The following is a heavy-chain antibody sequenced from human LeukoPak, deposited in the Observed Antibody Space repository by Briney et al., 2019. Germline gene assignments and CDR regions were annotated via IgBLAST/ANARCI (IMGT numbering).Heavy chain of an antibody. Sequence: GGSLRLSCAASGFTFSDFYMSWIRQAPGKGLEWVSYISGNGNTIYYGDSVKGRFTVSRDNAKNSLYVQMDILRAEDTAVYYCARFGRGYSYGSDYWGQGTLVTVSS. J-gene: IGHJ4*02. CDR1: GFTFSDFY. D-gene: IGHD5-18*01. CDR3: ARFGRGYSYGSDY. CDR2: ISGNGNTI. V-gene: IGHV3-11*01.